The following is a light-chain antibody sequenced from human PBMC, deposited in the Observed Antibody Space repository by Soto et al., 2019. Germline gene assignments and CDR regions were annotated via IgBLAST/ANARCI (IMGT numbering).Light chain of an antibody. Sequence: EIVMTQSPATLSVAPGERATLFCMASQSVRSNFLAWYQQKPGQAPSLLIYGASIRATGIPARFSGSGSGTEFTLTINSLQSEDFAVYYCQQHSAWPLTCGGGTKVEIK. V-gene: IGKV3-15*01. CDR3: QQHSAWPLT. J-gene: IGKJ4*01. CDR1: QSVRSN. CDR2: GAS.